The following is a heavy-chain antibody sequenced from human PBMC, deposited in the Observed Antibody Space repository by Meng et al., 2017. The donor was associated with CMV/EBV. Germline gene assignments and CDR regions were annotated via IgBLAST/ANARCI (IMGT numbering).Heavy chain of an antibody. CDR1: GFTFSSYW. V-gene: IGHV3-74*01. Sequence: GESLKISCAASGFTFSSYWMHWVRQAPGKGLVWVSRINSDGSSTSYADSVKGRFTISRDNAKNTLYLQMNSLRAGDTAVYYCARDLPYCSSTSCYSTWYYYYGMDVWGQGTTVTVSS. J-gene: IGHJ6*02. CDR3: ARDLPYCSSTSCYSTWYYYYGMDV. CDR2: INSDGSST. D-gene: IGHD2-2*02.